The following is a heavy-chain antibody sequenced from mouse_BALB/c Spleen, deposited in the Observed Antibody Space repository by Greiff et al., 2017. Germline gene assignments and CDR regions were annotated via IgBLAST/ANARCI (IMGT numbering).Heavy chain of an antibody. CDR3: ARSSSYGAMDY. V-gene: IGHV5-17*02. Sequence: EVKLMESGGGLVQPGGSRKLSCAASGFTFSSFGMHWVRQAPEKGLEWVAYISSGSSTIYYADTVKGRFTISRDNPKNTLFLQMTSIRSEDTAMYYCARSSSYGAMDYWGQGTSVTVSS. CDR1: GFTFSSFG. CDR2: ISSGSSTI. J-gene: IGHJ4*01. D-gene: IGHD1-1*01.